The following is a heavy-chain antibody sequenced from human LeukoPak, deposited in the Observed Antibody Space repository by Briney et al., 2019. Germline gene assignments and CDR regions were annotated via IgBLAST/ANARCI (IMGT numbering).Heavy chain of an antibody. J-gene: IGHJ3*02. V-gene: IGHV1-18*01. CDR3: ARVRGIIGSGYLSGDAFDI. CDR2: ISAYNGNT. D-gene: IGHD3-22*01. Sequence: ASVKLSCKASGYTFTSYGISWVRQAPGQGLERVGWISAYNGNTNYAQKPQGRVTITTATYTSTASMELRSLRSDDTAVYYCARVRGIIGSGYLSGDAFDIWGQGTMVTVSS. CDR1: GYTFTSYG.